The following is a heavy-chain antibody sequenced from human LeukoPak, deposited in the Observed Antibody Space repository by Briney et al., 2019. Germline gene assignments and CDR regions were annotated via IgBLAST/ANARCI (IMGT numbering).Heavy chain of an antibody. CDR1: GGSISSYY. V-gene: IGHV4-59*01. CDR3: ARVVSYAEYAFDI. J-gene: IGHJ3*02. Sequence: SETLSLTCTVSGGSISSYYWSWIRQPPGKGLEWIGYIYYSGSTNYNPSLKSRVTISVDTSKNQFSLKLSSVTAADTAVYYCARVVSYAEYAFDIWGQGTMVTVSS. CDR2: IYYSGST. D-gene: IGHD3-16*01.